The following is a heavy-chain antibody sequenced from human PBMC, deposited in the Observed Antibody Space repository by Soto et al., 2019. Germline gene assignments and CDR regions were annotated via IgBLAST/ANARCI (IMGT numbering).Heavy chain of an antibody. CDR1: GYNFANYW. V-gene: IGHV5-51*01. CDR3: AAGYTTGPDAFDI. CDR2: IFPGDSDT. Sequence: GESLKISCKGSGYNFANYWIGWVRQMPGKGLEWMGMIFPGDSDTKNSPSLQGQITMSVDKSDSSAYLQWRSLKASDTAMYYCAAGYTTGPDAFDIWGQGTMVTVSS. D-gene: IGHD6-13*01. J-gene: IGHJ3*02.